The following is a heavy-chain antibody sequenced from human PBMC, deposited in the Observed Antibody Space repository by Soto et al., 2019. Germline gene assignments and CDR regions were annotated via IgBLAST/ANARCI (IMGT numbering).Heavy chain of an antibody. Sequence: GGSLRLSCAASGFTFSSYAMSWVRQAPGKGLEWVSAISVSGGSTYYADSVNGRFTISRDNSKNTLYLQMNSLRAEDTAVYYCAKTGRPYDYVWGSYRYDYWGQGTLVTVSS. J-gene: IGHJ4*02. CDR3: AKTGRPYDYVWGSYRYDY. V-gene: IGHV3-23*01. D-gene: IGHD3-16*02. CDR2: ISVSGGST. CDR1: GFTFSSYA.